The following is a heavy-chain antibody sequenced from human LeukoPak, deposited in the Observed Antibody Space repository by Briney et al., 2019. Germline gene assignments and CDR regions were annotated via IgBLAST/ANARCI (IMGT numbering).Heavy chain of an antibody. D-gene: IGHD2-2*01. CDR2: INTNTGNP. Sequence: ASVTVSCTASGYTFTSYAMNWVRQAPGQGLEWMGWINTNTGNPTYAQGFTGRFVFSLDTSVSTAYLQISSLKAEDTAVYYCARDSRRAVVPAATVYWGQGTLVTVSS. V-gene: IGHV7-4-1*02. J-gene: IGHJ4*02. CDR1: GYTFTSYA. CDR3: ARDSRRAVVPAATVY.